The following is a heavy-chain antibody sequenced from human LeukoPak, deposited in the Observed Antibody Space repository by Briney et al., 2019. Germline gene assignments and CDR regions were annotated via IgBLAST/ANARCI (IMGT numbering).Heavy chain of an antibody. Sequence: GGSLRLSCAASGFTFSRYWMSWVRQAPGKGLEWVAVVWDDGSSQNYADSVKGRFTISRDNSKNLVFLQMNSLRAEDTAVYYCAKDQWNPDFWGQGTLVSVSS. D-gene: IGHD6-19*01. J-gene: IGHJ4*02. V-gene: IGHV3-33*06. CDR2: VWDDGSSQ. CDR3: AKDQWNPDF. CDR1: GFTFSRYW.